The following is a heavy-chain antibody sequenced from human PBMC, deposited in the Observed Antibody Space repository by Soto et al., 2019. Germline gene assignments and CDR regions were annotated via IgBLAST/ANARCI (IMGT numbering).Heavy chain of an antibody. CDR2: INAGNGNT. J-gene: IGHJ4*02. CDR1: GYTFTIYA. D-gene: IGHD6-19*01. CDR3: ARDLGGWPDY. Sequence: ASVKVSCKASGYTFTIYAIHWVLQAPGQRLEWMGWINAGNGNTKYSQKFQDRVTITRDTSASTAYMELSSLRSEDTAVYYCARDLGGWPDYWGQGTLVTVSS. V-gene: IGHV1-3*01.